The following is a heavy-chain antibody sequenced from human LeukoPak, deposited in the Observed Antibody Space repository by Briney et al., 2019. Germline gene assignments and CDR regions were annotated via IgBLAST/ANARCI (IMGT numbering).Heavy chain of an antibody. J-gene: IGHJ1*01. CDR2: VYYSGST. CDR3: ANLLPGYFNY. CDR1: GGSITSYY. V-gene: IGHV4-59*04. Sequence: PSETLSLTCSVSGGSITSYYWSWIRQPPGKGLEWIGMVYYSGSTSYNPSLKSRVTISVDTSKNQFSLKLSSVTVADTAVFYCANLLPGYFNYWGQGTLVTVSS.